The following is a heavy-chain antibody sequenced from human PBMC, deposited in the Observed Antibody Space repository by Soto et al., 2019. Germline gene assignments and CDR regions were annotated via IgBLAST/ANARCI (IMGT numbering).Heavy chain of an antibody. D-gene: IGHD3-9*01. V-gene: IGHV3-23*01. J-gene: IGHJ4*02. Sequence: GGSLRLSCTASVLTFSSYGMVWVRQAPGKGLKWVSTIRGDGGQTHYTDSVKGRFSISRDNSKNTVYLQMDSLRAEDTAMYFCARDVGLDSDDFFAYWGQGTQVTVSS. CDR2: IRGDGGQT. CDR3: ARDVGLDSDDFFAY. CDR1: VLTFSSYG.